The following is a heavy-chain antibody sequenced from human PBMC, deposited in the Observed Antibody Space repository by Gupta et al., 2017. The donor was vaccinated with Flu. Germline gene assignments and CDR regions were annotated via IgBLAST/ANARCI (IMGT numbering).Heavy chain of an antibody. CDR2: VSSDGVNK. V-gene: IGHV3-30-3*01. Sequence: GKGLEWVALVSSDGVNKYYADSVRGRFTVSRDNSNNTLYLQMNSLRPEDTAVYHCARDVGTIPNVINHPFDIWGQGTMVTVS. D-gene: IGHD2-21*01. CDR3: ARDVGTIPNVINHPFDI. J-gene: IGHJ3*02.